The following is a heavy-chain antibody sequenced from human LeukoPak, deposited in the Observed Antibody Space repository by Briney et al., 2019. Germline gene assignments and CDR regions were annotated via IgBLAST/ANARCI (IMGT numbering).Heavy chain of an antibody. D-gene: IGHD3-3*01. CDR1: GGSFSGYY. Sequence: SGTLSLTCAVYGGSFSGYYWSWIRQPPGKGLEWIGEINHSGSTNYNPSLKSRVTISVDTSKNQFSLKLSSVTAAGTAVYYCAIFGVVTHLTPYGMDVWGQGTTVTVSS. CDR2: INHSGST. J-gene: IGHJ6*02. CDR3: AIFGVVTHLTPYGMDV. V-gene: IGHV4-34*01.